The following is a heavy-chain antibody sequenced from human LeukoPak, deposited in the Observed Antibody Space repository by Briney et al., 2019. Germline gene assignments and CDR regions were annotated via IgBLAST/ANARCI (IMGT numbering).Heavy chain of an antibody. CDR2: IDARSGIT. D-gene: IGHD3-3*01. CDR3: ARTYDFGRGPPGDAFDN. V-gene: IGHV3-48*01. Sequence: PSGTLSLTCAVSGAPISSNNWWWSWVRQPPGKGPEWVSYIDARSGITYYADSVQGRFTISRDDARESVFLQMDGLRVDDTAVYYCARTYDFGRGPPGDAFDNWGPGTWVIVSA. J-gene: IGHJ3*02. CDR1: GAPISSNN.